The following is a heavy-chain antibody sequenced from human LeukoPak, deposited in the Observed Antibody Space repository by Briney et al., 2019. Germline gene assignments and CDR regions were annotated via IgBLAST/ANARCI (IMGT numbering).Heavy chain of an antibody. V-gene: IGHV3-48*01. Sequence: PGGSLRLSCAASGFIFSSYGMNWVRQVPGKGLEWISYISNSGSTIIYADSVKGRFTISRDNSKNTLYLQMNSLRAEDTAVYYCARDGYGSGSYSGSTFDYWGQGTLVTVSS. CDR3: ARDGYGSGSYSGSTFDY. J-gene: IGHJ4*02. CDR2: ISNSGSTI. CDR1: GFIFSSYG. D-gene: IGHD3-10*01.